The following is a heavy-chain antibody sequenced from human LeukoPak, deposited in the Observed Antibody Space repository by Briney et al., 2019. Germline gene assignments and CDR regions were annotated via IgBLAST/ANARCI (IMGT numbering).Heavy chain of an antibody. V-gene: IGHV3-48*04. Sequence: GGSLRLSCAASGFTFSSYSMNWVRQAPGKGLEWVSYISSSGSTIYYADSVKGRFTISRDNAKNSLYLQMNSLRAEDTAVYYCARDRARVGAHDAFDIWGQGTMVTVSS. J-gene: IGHJ3*02. D-gene: IGHD1-26*01. CDR1: GFTFSSYS. CDR2: ISSSGSTI. CDR3: ARDRARVGAHDAFDI.